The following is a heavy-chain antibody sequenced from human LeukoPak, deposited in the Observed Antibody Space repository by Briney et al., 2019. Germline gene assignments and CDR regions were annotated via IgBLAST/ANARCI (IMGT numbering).Heavy chain of an antibody. V-gene: IGHV3-23*01. D-gene: IGHD5-24*01. CDR1: GFTFNNYA. CDR3: TRVGYIDEGIDY. J-gene: IGHJ4*02. CDR2: ISGNGGDT. Sequence: GGSLRLSCAASGFTFNNYALSWVRQAPGKGLEWVSAISGNGGDTYYADSVKGRFTISRDNAKNSLYLQMNSLRAEDTAIYYCTRVGYIDEGIDYWGQGTLVTVSS.